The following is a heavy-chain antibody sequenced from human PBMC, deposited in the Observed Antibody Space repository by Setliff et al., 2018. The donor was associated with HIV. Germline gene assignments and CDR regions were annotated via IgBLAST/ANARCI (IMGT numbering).Heavy chain of an antibody. J-gene: IGHJ6*02. CDR2: LYFSGGT. CDR3: ARPVSKNFYGMDV. Sequence: ETLSLTCTVSGDSISNHYWSWLRQPPGKGLEWIGTLYFSGGTSYNSSLKSRVTISGDTSKNLFSLEVTSVAAADTAVYFCARPVSKNFYGMDVWGLGATVTVSS. CDR1: GDSISNHY. V-gene: IGHV4-59*11.